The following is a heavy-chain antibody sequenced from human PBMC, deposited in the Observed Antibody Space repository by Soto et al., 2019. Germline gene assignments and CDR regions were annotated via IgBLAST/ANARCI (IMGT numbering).Heavy chain of an antibody. Sequence: DVQLLESGGDLVQPGGSLRLSCTASGFILSSYAMSWVRQAPGKGLELVSSVSDGGDMKYNSDSVKGRFTISRDNSNNALFLQMNRLRIEDTALYYCARGDRGGSGSPASYYYSGLDVWGQGTTVTVS. V-gene: IGHV3-23*01. D-gene: IGHD3-10*01. CDR3: ARGDRGGSGSPASYYYSGLDV. J-gene: IGHJ6*02. CDR1: GFILSSYA. CDR2: VSDGGDMK.